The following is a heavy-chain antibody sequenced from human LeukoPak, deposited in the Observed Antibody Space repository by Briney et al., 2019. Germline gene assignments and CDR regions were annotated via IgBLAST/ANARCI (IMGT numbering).Heavy chain of an antibody. CDR2: IKSKSDGGTT. CDR1: GFTFSNAW. V-gene: IGHV3-15*01. J-gene: IGHJ4*02. D-gene: IGHD3-9*01. Sequence: GGSLRLSFAPSGFTFSNAWMSWVRQAPGKGPEWVGRIKSKSDGGTTDYAAPVKGRFTISGDDSKNTLYLQMNSLKTEDTAVYYCTTGVLTGFPRWGQGTLVTVSS. CDR3: TTGVLTGFPR.